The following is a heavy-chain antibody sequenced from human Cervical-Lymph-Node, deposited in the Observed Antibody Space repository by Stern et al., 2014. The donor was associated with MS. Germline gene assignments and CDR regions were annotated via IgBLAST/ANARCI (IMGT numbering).Heavy chain of an antibody. Sequence: VQLVESGAEVKKPGSSVKVSCKASGGTFSSYAISWVRQAPGQGLEWMGGIIPIFGTANYAQKFQGRVTITADESTSTAYMELSSLRSEDTAVYYCARAPRGLNGLRYYEFDYWGQGTLVTVSS. J-gene: IGHJ4*02. CDR3: ARAPRGLNGLRYYEFDY. CDR1: GGTFSSYA. D-gene: IGHD3-9*01. V-gene: IGHV1-69*01. CDR2: IIPIFGTA.